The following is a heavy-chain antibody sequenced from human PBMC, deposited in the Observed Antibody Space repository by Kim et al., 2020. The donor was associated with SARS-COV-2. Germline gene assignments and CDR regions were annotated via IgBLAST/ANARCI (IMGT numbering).Heavy chain of an antibody. CDR3: ARLVSETSDVEY. D-gene: IGHD2-15*01. V-gene: IGHV4-39*01. J-gene: IGHJ4*02. Sequence: YYNPALKRRVTISIDTSKNQSSLKLRSVAAADTAVYYCARLVSETSDVEYWGQGTLVTVSS.